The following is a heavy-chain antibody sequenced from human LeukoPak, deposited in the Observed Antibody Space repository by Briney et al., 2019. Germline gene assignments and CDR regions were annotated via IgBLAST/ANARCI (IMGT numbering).Heavy chain of an antibody. D-gene: IGHD1-14*01. CDR3: ARVTSRLGWFDP. Sequence: PSETLSLTCTVSGGSISSSNYYWGWIRQPPGKGLEWIGTIYYSGTTYYNPSLKSRVTISVDTSKNQFSLKLRSVTAADTAVYYCARVTSRLGWFDPWGQGTLVTVSS. J-gene: IGHJ5*02. CDR1: GGSISSSNYY. V-gene: IGHV4-39*07. CDR2: IYYSGTT.